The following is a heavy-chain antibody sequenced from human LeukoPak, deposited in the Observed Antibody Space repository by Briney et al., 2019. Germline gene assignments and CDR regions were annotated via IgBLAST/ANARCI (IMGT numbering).Heavy chain of an antibody. CDR2: IIPMFGTA. Sequence: SVKVSCKASGGTFSTYAISWVRQAPGQGLEWMGGIIPMFGTANYAQKFQGRVTITTDESTSTAYMELSSLRSEDTAMYYCARRAVTGITGWFDPWGQGTLVTVSS. D-gene: IGHD1-20*01. V-gene: IGHV1-69*05. CDR3: ARRAVTGITGWFDP. CDR1: GGTFSTYA. J-gene: IGHJ5*02.